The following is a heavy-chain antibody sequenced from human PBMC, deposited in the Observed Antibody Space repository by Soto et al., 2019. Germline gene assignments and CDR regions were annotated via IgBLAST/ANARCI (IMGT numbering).Heavy chain of an antibody. CDR3: ARPATFYDRDAFDI. CDR2: IYYSGST. V-gene: IGHV4-39*01. Sequence: QLQLQDSGPGLVKPSETLSLTCPVSAGSISSSSYYWGWIRQPPGTRLEWIGSIYYSGSTYYNPSLKSRVTISVATSKNQFSMKVSSVTAADMAVYYCARPATFYDRDAFDIWGQWTMVTVSS. CDR1: AGSISSSSYY. J-gene: IGHJ3*02. D-gene: IGHD2-15*01.